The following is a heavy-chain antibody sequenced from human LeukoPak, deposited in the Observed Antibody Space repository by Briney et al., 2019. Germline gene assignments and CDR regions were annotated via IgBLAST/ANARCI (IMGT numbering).Heavy chain of an antibody. CDR3: TRWIKTVTTSRDY. Sequence: GGSLRLSCAASGFTFSGSAMHWVRQASGEGLEWVGRIRSKANSYATAYAASVKGRFTISRDDSKNTAYLQMNSLKTEDTAVYYCTRWIKTVTTSRDYWGQGTLVTVSS. V-gene: IGHV3-73*01. J-gene: IGHJ4*02. D-gene: IGHD4-11*01. CDR2: IRSKANSYAT. CDR1: GFTFSGSA.